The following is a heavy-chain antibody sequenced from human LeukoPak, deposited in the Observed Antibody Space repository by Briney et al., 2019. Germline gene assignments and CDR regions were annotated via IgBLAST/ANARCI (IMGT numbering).Heavy chain of an antibody. CDR2: SRDKAQSYST. V-gene: IGHV3-72*01. D-gene: IGHD1-26*01. J-gene: IGHJ4*02. Sequence: GGSLRLSCAASGFTFSDHYIDWVRQAPGKGLEWVGRSRDKAQSYSTEYGASAKGRFTISREESKNSLYLQMNSLKIEDTAVYYCARRARGSHAAFDNWGLGTLVTVSS. CDR3: ARRARGSHAAFDN. CDR1: GFTFSDHY.